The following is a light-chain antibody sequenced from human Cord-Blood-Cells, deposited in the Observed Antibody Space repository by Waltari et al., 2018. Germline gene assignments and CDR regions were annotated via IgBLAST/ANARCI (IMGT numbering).Light chain of an antibody. CDR2: KAS. CDR3: QQYNSYSHT. CDR1: QSISSW. Sequence: DIQMTQSPSTLSASVGDRVTITCRASQSISSWLAWYQQKQGKAPKLLIYKASSLESGVPSRFSGSGSGTEFTLTISSLQPDDFATYYCQQYNSYSHTFGQGTKLEIK. V-gene: IGKV1-5*03. J-gene: IGKJ2*01.